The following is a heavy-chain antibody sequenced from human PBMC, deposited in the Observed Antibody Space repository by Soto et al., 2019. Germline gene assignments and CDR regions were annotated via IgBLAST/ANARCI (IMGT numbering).Heavy chain of an antibody. CDR1: VDSITNNHW. D-gene: IGHD3-16*01. CDR2: IYHTGIA. V-gene: IGHV4-4*02. Sequence: SETLSLTCTVYVDSITNNHWWSWVRQPPGKGPELIGEIYHTGIANYNPSLESRVAFSVDKSKNQFSLSLTSVTAADTAVYYCVSKLGPYYYGLDVWGQGTTVTVS. J-gene: IGHJ6*02. CDR3: VSKLGPYYYGLDV.